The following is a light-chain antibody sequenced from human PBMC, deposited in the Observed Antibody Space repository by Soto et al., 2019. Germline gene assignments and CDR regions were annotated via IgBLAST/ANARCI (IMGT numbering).Light chain of an antibody. Sequence: QSALTQPPSASGSLGQSVTISCTGTSSDIGAYDYVSWYQQHPGKVPKLIIYEVNKRPSGVPDRFSGSKSGNTASPTVSGLQADDEADYYCNSYAGSDHFVVFGGGTKLTVL. V-gene: IGLV2-8*01. CDR1: SSDIGAYDY. CDR2: EVN. CDR3: NSYAGSDHFVV. J-gene: IGLJ2*01.